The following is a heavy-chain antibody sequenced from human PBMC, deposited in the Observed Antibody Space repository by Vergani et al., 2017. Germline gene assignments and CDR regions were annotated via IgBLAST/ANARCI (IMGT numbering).Heavy chain of an antibody. CDR2: INPNSGGT. CDR3: ARDRCSGGSCYSESAANYGMDV. D-gene: IGHD2-15*01. CDR1: GYTFTGYY. Sequence: QVQLVQSGAEVKKPGASVKVSCKASGYTFTGYYMHWVRQAPGQGLEWMGWINPNSGGTNYAQKFQGRVTMTRDTSISTAYMELSRLRSDDTAVYFCARDRCSGGSCYSESAANYGMDVWDQGTTVTVSS. J-gene: IGHJ6*02. V-gene: IGHV1-2*02.